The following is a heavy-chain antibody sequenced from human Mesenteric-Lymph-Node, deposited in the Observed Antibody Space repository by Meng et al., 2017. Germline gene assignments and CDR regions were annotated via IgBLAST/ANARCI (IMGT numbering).Heavy chain of an antibody. CDR3: ARVSYDFWSGYYDY. CDR2: INAGNGNT. V-gene: IGHV1-3*01. J-gene: IGHJ4*02. CDR1: GYTFTSYA. Sequence: ASVKVSCKASGYTFTSYAMHWVRQAPGQRLEWMGWINAGNGNTKYSQKFQGRVTITRDTSASTAYMELGSLRSEDTAVYYCARVSYDFWSGYYDYWGQGTLVTVSS. D-gene: IGHD3-3*01.